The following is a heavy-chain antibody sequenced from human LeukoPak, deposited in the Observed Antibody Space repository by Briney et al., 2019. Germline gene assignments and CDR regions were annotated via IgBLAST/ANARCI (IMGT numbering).Heavy chain of an antibody. V-gene: IGHV4-61*02. D-gene: IGHD3-16*01. CDR1: GGSISSGSYY. CDR2: IYTSGST. Sequence: SETLSLTCTVSGGSISSGSYYWSWIRQPAGKGLEWVGRIYTSGSTNYNPSLKSRVTISVDTSKNQFSLKLSSVTAADTAVYYCARGYGRPLYSQANYYFDYWGQGTLVTVSS. CDR3: ARGYGRPLYSQANYYFDY. J-gene: IGHJ4*02.